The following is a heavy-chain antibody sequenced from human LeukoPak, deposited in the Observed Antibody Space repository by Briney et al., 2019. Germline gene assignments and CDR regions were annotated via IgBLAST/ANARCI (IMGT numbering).Heavy chain of an antibody. D-gene: IGHD3-10*01. CDR3: ARDRYGSGDYAFDI. V-gene: IGHV3-33*01. CDR1: GFNFSNYG. Sequence: RGSLRLSCAASGFNFSNYGMHWVRQAPGKGLEWVAIIWYDGSNTYYADSVKGRFTISRDNAKNSLYLQMNSLRDEDTALYYCARDRYGSGDYAFDIWGQGTMVTVSS. J-gene: IGHJ3*02. CDR2: IWYDGSNT.